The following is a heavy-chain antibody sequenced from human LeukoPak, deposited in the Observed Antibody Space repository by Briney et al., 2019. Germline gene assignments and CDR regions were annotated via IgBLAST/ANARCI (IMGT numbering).Heavy chain of an antibody. Sequence: GGSLRLSCAASGFTVSSNYMSWVRQAPGKGLEWVSVIYSGGSTYYADSVKGRFTISRDNSKNTLYLQMNSLRAEDAAVYYCARDLGDLHAFDIWGQGTMVTVSS. CDR2: IYSGGST. V-gene: IGHV3-53*01. J-gene: IGHJ3*02. CDR3: ARDLGDLHAFDI. D-gene: IGHD4-17*01. CDR1: GFTVSSNY.